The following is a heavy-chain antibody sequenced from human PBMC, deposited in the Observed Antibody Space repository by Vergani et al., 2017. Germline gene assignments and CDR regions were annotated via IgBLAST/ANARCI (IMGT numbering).Heavy chain of an antibody. CDR2: INPSGGST. D-gene: IGHD5-18*01. V-gene: IGHV1-46*01. J-gene: IGHJ4*02. CDR3: ARGDTARLNDY. Sequence: QVQLVQSGAEVKKPGASVKVSCKASGYTFTSYYMHWVRQAPVQGLEWMGIINPSGGSTSYAQKFQGRVTMTRDTSTCTVSMELSSLRSEDTAVYYCARGDTARLNDYWGQGTLVTVSS. CDR1: GYTFTSYY.